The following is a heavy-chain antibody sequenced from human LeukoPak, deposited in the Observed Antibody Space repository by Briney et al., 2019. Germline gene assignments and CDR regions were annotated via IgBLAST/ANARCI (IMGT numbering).Heavy chain of an antibody. J-gene: IGHJ4*02. Sequence: GGSLRLSCAASGFTFSSSPMHWVRQAPGKGLEYVSAIDSNGGSPYYADSVKGRFTISRDNSKNTLYLLMGSLRAEDMAVYYCARVFYHSGGYYYDCWGQGTLVTVSS. V-gene: IGHV3-64*02. CDR1: GFTFSSSP. CDR3: ARVFYHSGGYYYDC. D-gene: IGHD3-22*01. CDR2: IDSNGGSP.